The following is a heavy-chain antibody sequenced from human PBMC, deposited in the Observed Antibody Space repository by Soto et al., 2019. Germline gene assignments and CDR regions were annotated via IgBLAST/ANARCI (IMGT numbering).Heavy chain of an antibody. J-gene: IGHJ5*02. Sequence: PSETLSLTCAVSGGSISSGGYSWSWIRQPPGKGLEWIGYIYHSGSTYYNPSLKSRVTISVDRSKNQFSLKLSSVTAADTAVYYCARADVYSGYDSWGQGTLVTVSS. V-gene: IGHV4-30-2*01. CDR3: ARADVYSGYDS. D-gene: IGHD5-12*01. CDR1: GGSISSGGYS. CDR2: IYHSGST.